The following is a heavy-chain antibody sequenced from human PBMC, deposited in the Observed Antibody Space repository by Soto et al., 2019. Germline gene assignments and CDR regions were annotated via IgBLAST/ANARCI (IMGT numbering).Heavy chain of an antibody. CDR2: ISGSGSAM. V-gene: IGHV3-11*01. J-gene: IGHJ6*02. CDR1: GFTFSDYY. D-gene: IGHD6-19*01. CDR3: ARDQKVESSGWNSYDMDD. Sequence: QVQLVESGGGLVKPGGSLRLSCAASGFTFSDYYMSWVRQAPGKGLEWISYISGSGSAMYYVNSVKGRFTISRDNAKNSLYLQMNSLRAEDTAVYYCARDQKVESSGWNSYDMDDWGQGTTVTVSS.